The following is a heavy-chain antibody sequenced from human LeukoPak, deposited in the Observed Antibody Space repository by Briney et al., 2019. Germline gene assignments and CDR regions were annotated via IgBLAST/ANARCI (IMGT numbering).Heavy chain of an antibody. Sequence: GGSLRLSCAASGFTFSSYWMHWVRQAPGKGLVWVSRIKSDGSSTSYADSVKGRFTISRDNAKNTLYLQMNSLRAEDTAVYYCAKRLGGSGSYYSPPFDYWGQGTLVTVSS. V-gene: IGHV3-74*01. CDR2: IKSDGSST. J-gene: IGHJ4*02. CDR1: GFTFSSYW. CDR3: AKRLGGSGSYYSPPFDY. D-gene: IGHD3-10*01.